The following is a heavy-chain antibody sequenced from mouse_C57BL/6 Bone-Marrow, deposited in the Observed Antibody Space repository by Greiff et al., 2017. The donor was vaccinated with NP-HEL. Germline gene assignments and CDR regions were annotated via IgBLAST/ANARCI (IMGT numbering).Heavy chain of an antibody. CDR2: INPNNGGT. CDR1: GYTFTDYN. CDR3: ARTGNYIPFDY. V-gene: IGHV1-18*01. J-gene: IGHJ2*01. Sequence: EVQLQESGPELVKPGASVKIPCKASGYTFTDYNMDWVKQSHGKSLEWIGDINPNNGGTIYNQKFKGKATLTVAKSSSTAYMELRSLTSEDTAVYYCARTGNYIPFDYWGQGTTLTVSS. D-gene: IGHD2-1*01.